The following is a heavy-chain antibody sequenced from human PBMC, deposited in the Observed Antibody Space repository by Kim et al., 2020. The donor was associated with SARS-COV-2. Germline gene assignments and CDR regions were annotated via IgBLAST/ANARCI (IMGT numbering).Heavy chain of an antibody. V-gene: IGHV4-59*13. J-gene: IGHJ4*02. CDR1: GGSIRSYY. Sequence: SETLSLTCTVSGGSIRSYYWTWIRQPPGKRLEWIGNMHDSGDTHYNPSLKSRVTISVDTSKNQVSLKLRSVTAADTAVYYCARDVVTDSGSYFRHWGQG. CDR2: MHDSGDT. CDR3: ARDVVTDSGSYFRH. D-gene: IGHD1-26*01.